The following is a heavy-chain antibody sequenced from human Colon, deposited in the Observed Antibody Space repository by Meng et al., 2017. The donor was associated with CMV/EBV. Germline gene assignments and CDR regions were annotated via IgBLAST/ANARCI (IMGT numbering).Heavy chain of an antibody. D-gene: IGHD5-12*01. CDR1: EFTFSSYG. CDR2: ISYDGSNK. CDR3: AREVGNIVATIMDDY. V-gene: IGHV3-30*03. J-gene: IGHJ4*02. Sequence: GSLSLSCAAAEFTFSSYGMNWVRQAAGKGRERVAVISYDGSNKYYADSVKGRFTIARDNSKNTLYLQMNSLRAEDTAVYYCAREVGNIVATIMDDYWGQGTLVTVS.